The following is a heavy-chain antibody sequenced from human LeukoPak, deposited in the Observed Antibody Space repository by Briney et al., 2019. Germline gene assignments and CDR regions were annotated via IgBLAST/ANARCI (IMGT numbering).Heavy chain of an antibody. CDR3: ARDALSGKRYSNDITWFDS. D-gene: IGHD1-14*01. CDR2: IYYSGST. J-gene: IGHJ5*01. V-gene: IGHV4-39*07. Sequence: SETLSLTCIVSSGSISSDQSYWGWIRQPPGKGLEWLGTIYYSGSTYINPSLRGRVTFSVDTSKNQYSLRLNSVTAADTAVYFCARDALSGKRYSNDITWFDSWGQGILVTVSS. CDR1: SGSISSDQSY.